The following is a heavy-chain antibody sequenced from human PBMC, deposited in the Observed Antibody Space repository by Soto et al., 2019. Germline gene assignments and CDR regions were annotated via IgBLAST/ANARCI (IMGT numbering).Heavy chain of an antibody. J-gene: IGHJ6*03. D-gene: IGHD4-4*01. CDR3: TTAPTVTTVGTYYYYYYYYMDV. CDR2: IKSKTDGGTT. V-gene: IGHV3-15*01. Sequence: GGSLRLSCAASGFTFSNAWMSWVRQAPGRGLEWVGRIKSKTDGGTTDYAAPVKGRFTISRDDSKNTLYLQMNSLKTEDTAVYYCTTAPTVTTVGTYYYYYYYYMDVWGKGTTVTVSS. CDR1: GFTFSNAW.